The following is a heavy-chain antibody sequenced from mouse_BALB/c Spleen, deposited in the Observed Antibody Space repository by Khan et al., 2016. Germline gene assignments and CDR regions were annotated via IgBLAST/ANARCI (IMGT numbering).Heavy chain of an antibody. CDR2: ISSGSTTI. V-gene: IGHV5-17*02. CDR1: GFTFSSFG. D-gene: IGHD4-1*01. CDR3: ARSGLGRNYAMDY. Sequence: EVELVESGGGLVQPGGSRKLSCAASGFTFSSFGMHWVRQAPEKGLEWVAYISSGSTTIYYADTLKGRFTISRDNPKNTLFLQMTSLRSEDTAMYYCARSGLGRNYAMDYWGQGTSVTVSS. J-gene: IGHJ4*01.